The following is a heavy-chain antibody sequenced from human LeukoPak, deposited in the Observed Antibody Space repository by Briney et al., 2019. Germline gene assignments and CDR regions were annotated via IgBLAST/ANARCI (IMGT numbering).Heavy chain of an antibody. D-gene: IGHD1-26*01. CDR1: GFTFSSYA. Sequence: GGSLRLSCTASGFTFSSYAMSWVRQAPGKGLEWVSAMSGSGGSTYYADSVKGRFTISRDNSKNTLYLQMNSLRAEDTAVYYCHLVGATYYFDYGGQGTLVTVSS. CDR2: MSGSGGST. J-gene: IGHJ4*02. CDR3: HLVGATYYFDY. V-gene: IGHV3-23*01.